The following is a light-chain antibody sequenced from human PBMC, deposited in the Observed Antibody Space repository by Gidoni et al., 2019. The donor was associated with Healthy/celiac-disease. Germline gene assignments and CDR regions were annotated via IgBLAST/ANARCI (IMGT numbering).Light chain of an antibody. CDR3: QQRSNRPLT. V-gene: IGKV3-11*01. CDR2: DAS. J-gene: IGKJ4*01. CDR1: QSVSSY. Sequence: DILLTQSPATLSLSPGERATLSCRASQSVSSYLDWYQQKPGQAPRLLIYDASNRATGIPARFSGSGSGTDFTLTISSLEPEDFAVYYCQQRSNRPLTFGGGTKVEIK.